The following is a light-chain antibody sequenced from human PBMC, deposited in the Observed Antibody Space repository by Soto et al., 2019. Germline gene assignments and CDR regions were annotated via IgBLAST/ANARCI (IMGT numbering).Light chain of an antibody. J-gene: IGKJ1*01. CDR2: SAS. CDR3: QQYGRSPTT. V-gene: IGKV3-20*01. CDR1: QSVSSSY. Sequence: IVLTDSPGTLSLSRWEIATLSCRASQSVSSSYLAWYQQKPGQAPRFLIYSASSRATGIPDRFSGSGSGTDFTLTISRLEPEDFAVDYCQQYGRSPTTFGQGTKVDIK.